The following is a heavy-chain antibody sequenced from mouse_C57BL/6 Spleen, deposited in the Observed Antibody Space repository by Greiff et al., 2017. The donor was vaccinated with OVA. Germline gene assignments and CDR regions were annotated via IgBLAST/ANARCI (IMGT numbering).Heavy chain of an antibody. Sequence: DVMLVESGGGLVKPGGSLKLSCAASGFTFSSYAMSWVRQTPEKRLEWVATISDGGSYTYYPDNVKGRFTISRDNAKNNLYLQMSHLKSEDTAMYYCARADGNRYAMDYWGQGTSVTVSS. CDR2: ISDGGSYT. CDR1: GFTFSSYA. CDR3: ARADGNRYAMDY. D-gene: IGHD2-1*01. V-gene: IGHV5-4*03. J-gene: IGHJ4*01.